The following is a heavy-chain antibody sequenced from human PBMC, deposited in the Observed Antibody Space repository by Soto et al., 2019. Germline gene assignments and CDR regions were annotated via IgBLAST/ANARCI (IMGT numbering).Heavy chain of an antibody. Sequence: GGSLRLSCAASGFTFSSHAMNWVRQAPGKRLEWVALIWNAGNNKYYTDAGSVKGRFTISRDNSRNTLYLEMNSVRADDTAVYYCARGPDYSNFGYFDYWGQGSLFTVSS. CDR2: IWNAGNNK. D-gene: IGHD4-4*01. CDR3: ARGPDYSNFGYFDY. J-gene: IGHJ4*02. CDR1: GFTFSSHA. V-gene: IGHV3-33*01.